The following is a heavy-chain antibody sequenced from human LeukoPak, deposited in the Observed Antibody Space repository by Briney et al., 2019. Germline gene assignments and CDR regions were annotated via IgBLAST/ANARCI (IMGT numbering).Heavy chain of an antibody. J-gene: IGHJ6*02. CDR1: GYTFTSYD. V-gene: IGHV1-8*01. CDR3: ARGRVVVAANYYYYYGMDV. D-gene: IGHD2-15*01. CDR2: MNPNSGNT. Sequence: GASVKVSCKASGYTFTSYDTNWVRQATGQGLEWMGWMNPNSGNTGYAQKFQGRVTMTRNTSISTAYMELSSLRSEDTAVYYCARGRVVVAANYYYYYGMDVWGQGTTVTVSS.